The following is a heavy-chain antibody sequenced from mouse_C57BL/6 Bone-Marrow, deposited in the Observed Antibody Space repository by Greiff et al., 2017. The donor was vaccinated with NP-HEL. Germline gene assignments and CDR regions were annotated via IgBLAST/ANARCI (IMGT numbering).Heavy chain of an antibody. J-gene: IGHJ2*01. CDR1: GYTFTSYV. V-gene: IGHV1-14*01. Sequence: EVQLQQSGPELVKPGASVKMSCKASGYTFTSYVMHWVKQKPGQGLEWIGYIYPYNDGTKYNEKFKGKATLTSDKSSSTAYMELSSLTSEDSAVYYCARGGHYGNFYFDYWGQGTTLTVSS. CDR2: IYPYNDGT. D-gene: IGHD2-1*01. CDR3: ARGGHYGNFYFDY.